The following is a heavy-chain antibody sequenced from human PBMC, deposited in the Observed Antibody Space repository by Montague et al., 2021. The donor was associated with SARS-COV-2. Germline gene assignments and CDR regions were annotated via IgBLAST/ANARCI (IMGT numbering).Heavy chain of an antibody. CDR3: ARHHPVGGVRA. V-gene: IGHV4-59*08. D-gene: IGHD2-8*02. CDR2: IYYSGST. CDR1: GGSISSYY. Sequence: SETLSLTCTVSGGSISSYYWSWIRQPPGKGLEWIGYIYYSGSTNFNPSLKSRVIISVDTSKNQFSLKLSSVTAADTAVYCCARHHPVGGVRAWGQGTLVTVSS. J-gene: IGHJ4*03.